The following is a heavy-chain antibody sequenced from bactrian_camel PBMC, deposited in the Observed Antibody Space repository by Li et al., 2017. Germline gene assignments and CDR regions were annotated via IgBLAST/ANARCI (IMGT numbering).Heavy chain of an antibody. Sequence: QVQLVESGGGSVQTGGSLRLSCEVQGSTNSVLAMGWFRQAPGKDREGVAAIGVTGADTYYHDSVKGRFTISRDNAKNTLYLQMNILKPEDTAMYYRAAEESYYSDYDVCGAFLRESEYNYWGRGTQVTVS. CDR3: AAEESYYSDYDVCGAFLRESEYNY. V-gene: IGHV3-3*01. CDR2: IGVTGADT. CDR1: GSTNSVLA. D-gene: IGHD4*01. J-gene: IGHJ4*01.